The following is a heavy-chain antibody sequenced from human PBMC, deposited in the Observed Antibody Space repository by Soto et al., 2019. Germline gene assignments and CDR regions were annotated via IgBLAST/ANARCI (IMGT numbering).Heavy chain of an antibody. J-gene: IGHJ5*02. V-gene: IGHV4-34*01. D-gene: IGHD3-9*01. CDR3: ARGYYDILTGSYGWFDP. CDR1: GWNFSGYY. Sequence: PSETLSLTSTVYGWNFSGYYWSWIRQPPGKGLEWIGEINHSGSTNYNPSLKSRVTISVDTSKNQFSLKLSSVTAADTAVYYCARGYYDILTGSYGWFDPWGQGTLVTVSS. CDR2: INHSGST.